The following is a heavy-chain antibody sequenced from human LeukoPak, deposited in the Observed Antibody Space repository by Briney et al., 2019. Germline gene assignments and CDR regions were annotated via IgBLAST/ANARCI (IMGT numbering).Heavy chain of an antibody. CDR3: ARRTTVTIPFGY. J-gene: IGHJ4*02. Sequence: SETLSLTCTVSGGSVTSGPYYWSWIRQPPGTGLEWIGEINHSGSTNYNPSLKSRVTISVDTSKNQFSLKLSSVTAADTAVYYCARRTTVTIPFGYWGQGTLVTVSS. V-gene: IGHV4-34*01. D-gene: IGHD4-11*01. CDR1: GGSVTSGPYY. CDR2: INHSGST.